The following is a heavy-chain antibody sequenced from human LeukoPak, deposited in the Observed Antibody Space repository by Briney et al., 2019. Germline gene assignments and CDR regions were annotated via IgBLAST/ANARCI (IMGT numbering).Heavy chain of an antibody. Sequence: GSSVKVSCKASGGTFSSYAISWVRQAPGQGLEWMGGIIPIFGTANYAQKFQGRVTITADESTSTAYMELSSLRSEDTAVYYCARVMVRGVIVPLAYWGQGTLVTVSS. D-gene: IGHD3-10*01. CDR3: ARVMVRGVIVPLAY. CDR1: GGTFSSYA. CDR2: IIPIFGTA. V-gene: IGHV1-69*01. J-gene: IGHJ4*02.